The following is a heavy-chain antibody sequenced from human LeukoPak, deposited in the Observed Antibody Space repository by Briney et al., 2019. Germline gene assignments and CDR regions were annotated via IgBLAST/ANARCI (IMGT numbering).Heavy chain of an antibody. V-gene: IGHV4-59*08. CDR1: GASISSYY. J-gene: IGHJ4*02. CDR2: IYYSGST. Sequence: PSETLSLTCTVSGASISSYYWSWIRQPPGKGLEWIGYIYYSGSTNYNPSLKSRVTISVDTSKNQCSLKLSSVTAADTAVYYCARLSFFGSGIYFDYWGQGTLVTVSS. D-gene: IGHD3-10*01. CDR3: ARLSFFGSGIYFDY.